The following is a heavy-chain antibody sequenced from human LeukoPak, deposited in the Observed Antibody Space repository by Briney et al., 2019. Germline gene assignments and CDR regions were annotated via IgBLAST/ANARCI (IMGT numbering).Heavy chain of an antibody. V-gene: IGHV3-74*01. CDR3: ARGAPSGSYYY. CDR1: GFTFSSYW. D-gene: IGHD1-26*01. Sequence: AGGSLRLSCAASGFTFSSYWMHWVRHAPGKGLVWVSRINSDGSSATYADSVKGRFTISRDNVKNTLYLQMNSLRAEDTAVYYCARGAPSGSYYYWGQGTLVTVSS. J-gene: IGHJ4*02. CDR2: INSDGSSA.